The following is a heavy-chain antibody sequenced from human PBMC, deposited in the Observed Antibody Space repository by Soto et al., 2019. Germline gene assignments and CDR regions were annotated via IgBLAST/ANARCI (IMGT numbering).Heavy chain of an antibody. Sequence: ASVKVSCKASGYTFTSYYMHWVRRAPGQGLEWMGIINPSGGSTSYAQKFQGRVTMTRDTSTSTVYMELSSLRSEDTAVYYCARGPVLRYFDWRLDAFDIWGQGTMVTVSS. V-gene: IGHV1-46*03. CDR2: INPSGGST. J-gene: IGHJ3*02. D-gene: IGHD3-9*01. CDR3: ARGPVLRYFDWRLDAFDI. CDR1: GYTFTSYY.